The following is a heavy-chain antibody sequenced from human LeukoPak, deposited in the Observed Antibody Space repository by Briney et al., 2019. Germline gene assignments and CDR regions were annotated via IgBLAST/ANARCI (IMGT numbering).Heavy chain of an antibody. D-gene: IGHD3-16*01. CDR3: ARLGGRVFDV. J-gene: IGHJ3*01. V-gene: IGHV4-59*01. CDR2: IYARGST. Sequence: SETLSLACSVSGDSMNRNYWSWIRQAPGKGLEWVAYIYARGSTNYNPSLESRVTISGDTSKNQFSLKLPSVTAADTAVYYCARLGGRVFDVWGQGTMVTVSS. CDR1: GDSMNRNY.